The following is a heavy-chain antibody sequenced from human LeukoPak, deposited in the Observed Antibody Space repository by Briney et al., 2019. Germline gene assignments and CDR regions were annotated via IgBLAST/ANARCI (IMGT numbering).Heavy chain of an antibody. CDR1: GFTFSSYS. Sequence: PGGSLRLXCAASGFTFSSYSMNWVRQAPGKGLEWVSSISSSSSYLYYADSVKGRFTISRDNTKNSLYLQMDSLRAEDTAVYYCAKDGAPYCSGATCYSAADYWGQGTLVTVSS. CDR2: ISSSSSYL. CDR3: AKDGAPYCSGATCYSAADY. J-gene: IGHJ4*02. V-gene: IGHV3-21*01. D-gene: IGHD2-15*01.